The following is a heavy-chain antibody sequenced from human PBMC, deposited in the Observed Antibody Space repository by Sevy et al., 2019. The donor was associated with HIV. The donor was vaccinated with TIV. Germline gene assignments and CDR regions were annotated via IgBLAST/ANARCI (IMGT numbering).Heavy chain of an antibody. CDR2: ISGSGGST. Sequence: GGSLRLSCAASGFTFSSYAMSWVRQAPGKGLEWVSAISGSGGSTYYADSVKGRFTISRNNSKNTLYLQMNSLRAEDTAVYYSAFRNITMIEVVITHHYYFDYWGQGTLVTVSS. V-gene: IGHV3-23*01. D-gene: IGHD3-22*01. CDR1: GFTFSSYA. J-gene: IGHJ4*02. CDR3: AFRNITMIEVVITHHYYFDY.